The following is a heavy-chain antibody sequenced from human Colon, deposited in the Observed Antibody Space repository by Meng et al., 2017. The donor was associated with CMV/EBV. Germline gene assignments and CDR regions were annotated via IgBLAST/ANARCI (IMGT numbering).Heavy chain of an antibody. V-gene: IGHV4-34*01. CDR1: GGSVSVYY. D-gene: IGHD5-24*01. J-gene: IGHJ4*02. Sequence: GHLQQWGAGLWRRSATLSLTCTVYGGSVSVYYWTWIRQPPVKGLEWIGEIHHSGSTFYNPSLNTRVSISVDTSKNQFSLNLRSVTAADTAVYYCSRGADPYKSGIYWGQGALVTVSS. CDR3: SRGADPYKSGIY. CDR2: IHHSGST.